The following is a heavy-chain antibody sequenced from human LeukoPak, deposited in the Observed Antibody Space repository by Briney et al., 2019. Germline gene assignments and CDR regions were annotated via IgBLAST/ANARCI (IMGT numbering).Heavy chain of an antibody. CDR3: ARDYYDSSGYYSYYYYYYMDV. CDR1: GFTFSSYW. Sequence: GGSLRLSCAASGFTFSSYWMSWVRQAPGKGLEWVANIKQDGSEKYYVDSVKGRFTISRDNAKNSLYLQMNSLRAEDTAVYYCARDYYDSSGYYSYYYYYYMDVWGKGTTVTVSS. V-gene: IGHV3-7*01. J-gene: IGHJ6*03. CDR2: IKQDGSEK. D-gene: IGHD3-22*01.